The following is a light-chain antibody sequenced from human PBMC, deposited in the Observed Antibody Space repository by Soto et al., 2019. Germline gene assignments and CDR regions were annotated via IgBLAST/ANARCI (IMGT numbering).Light chain of an antibody. J-gene: IGLJ1*01. V-gene: IGLV1-44*01. Sequence: QSVLTQPPSVSGTLGQGVTISCSGSTSNIGENTVGWFQQLPGTAPKVLIYVTDKRPSGVPDRFSGSKSGTSAYLAISGLQSEDEADYYCAAWVGSLNGHVFGTGTKLTVL. CDR2: VTD. CDR1: TSNIGENT. CDR3: AAWVGSLNGHV.